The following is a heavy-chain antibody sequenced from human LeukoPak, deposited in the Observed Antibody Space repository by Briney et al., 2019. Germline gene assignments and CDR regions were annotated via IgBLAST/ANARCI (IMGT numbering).Heavy chain of an antibody. J-gene: IGHJ3*02. Sequence: ASVKVSCKASGYTFTGYYMHWVRQAPGKGLEWMGGFDPEDGETIYAQKFQGRVTMTEDTSTDTAYMELSSLRSEDTAVYYCATATSQWLAPSDAFDIWGQGTMVTVSS. V-gene: IGHV1-24*01. CDR1: GYTFTGYY. CDR2: FDPEDGET. D-gene: IGHD6-19*01. CDR3: ATATSQWLAPSDAFDI.